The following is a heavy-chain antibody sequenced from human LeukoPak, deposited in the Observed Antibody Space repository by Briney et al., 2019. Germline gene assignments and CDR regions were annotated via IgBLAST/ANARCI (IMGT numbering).Heavy chain of an antibody. Sequence: PGGSLRLSCAASGFTFSSYSMNWVRQAPGKGLEWVSSISSSSSTIYYADSVKGRFTISRDNAKNSLYLQMNSLRAEDTAVYYCARVPMVRGAPFDYWGQGTLVTVSS. J-gene: IGHJ4*02. V-gene: IGHV3-48*01. CDR3: ARVPMVRGAPFDY. D-gene: IGHD3-10*01. CDR1: GFTFSSYS. CDR2: ISSSSSTI.